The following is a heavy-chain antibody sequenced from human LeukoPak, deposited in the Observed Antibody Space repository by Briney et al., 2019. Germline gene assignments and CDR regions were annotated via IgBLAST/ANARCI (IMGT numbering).Heavy chain of an antibody. Sequence: SETLSLTCAVSGGSINTYYWSWIRQPPGKGLEWIASVYHSGTSNYNPSLRSRVTISVETSKNQFSLRVNSVTTADTALYYCARDRSGHIYGRFDYWGQGALVTVSS. CDR3: ARDRSGHIYGRFDY. J-gene: IGHJ4*02. CDR1: GGSINTYY. CDR2: VYHSGTS. D-gene: IGHD5-18*01. V-gene: IGHV4-59*01.